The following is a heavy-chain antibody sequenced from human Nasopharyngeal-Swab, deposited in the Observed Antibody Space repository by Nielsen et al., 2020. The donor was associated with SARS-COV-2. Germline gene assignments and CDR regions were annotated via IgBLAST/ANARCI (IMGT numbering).Heavy chain of an antibody. CDR2: INHSGST. J-gene: IGHJ6*03. Sequence: GSLRLSCAVYGGSFSGYYWSWIRQPPGKGLEWIGEINHSGSTNYNPSLKSRVTISVDTSKNQFSLKLSSVTAADTAVYYCARGRGGYYMDVWGKGTTVTVSS. CDR1: GGSFSGYY. V-gene: IGHV4-34*01. CDR3: ARGRGGYYMDV.